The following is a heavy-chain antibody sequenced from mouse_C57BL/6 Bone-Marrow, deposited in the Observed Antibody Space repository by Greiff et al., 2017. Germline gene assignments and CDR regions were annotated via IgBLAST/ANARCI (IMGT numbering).Heavy chain of an antibody. CDR2: IIHGGSYT. J-gene: IGHJ2*01. CDR3: ARSQGIGGYFTDY. Sequence: EVQVVESGAGLVKPGGSLKLSCAASGFTFSSYSMSWVRQTPGQRLEWVANIIHGGSYTYYPDNVKGRFTISRDNAKNNLYLQMSHLKSEDTAMYYCARSQGIGGYFTDYWGQGTTLTVSS. CDR1: GFTFSSYS. D-gene: IGHD2-3*01. V-gene: IGHV5-4*01.